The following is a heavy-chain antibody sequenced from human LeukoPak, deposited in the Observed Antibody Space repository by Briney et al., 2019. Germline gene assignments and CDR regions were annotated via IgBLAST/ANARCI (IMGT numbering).Heavy chain of an antibody. J-gene: IGHJ4*02. CDR3: ARDGSYIGGVIVSGDY. CDR1: GYTFTSYG. CDR2: ISAYNGNT. Sequence: GPVKVSCKASGYTFTSYGISWVRQAPGQGLEWMGWISAYNGNTNYAQKLQGRVTMTTDTSTSTAYMELRSLRSDDTAVYYCARDGSYIGGVIVSGDYWGQGTLVTVSS. V-gene: IGHV1-18*01. D-gene: IGHD3-16*02.